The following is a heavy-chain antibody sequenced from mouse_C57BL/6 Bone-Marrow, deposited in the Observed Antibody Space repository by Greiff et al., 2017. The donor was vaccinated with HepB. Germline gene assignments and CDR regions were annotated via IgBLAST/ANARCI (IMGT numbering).Heavy chain of an antibody. CDR2: FHPYNDDT. D-gene: IGHD2-4*01. J-gene: IGHJ4*01. CDR3: ARKAYYDYDGAMDY. CDR1: GYTFTTYP. V-gene: IGHV1-47*01. Sequence: QVQLQRSGAELVKPGASVKMSCKASGYTFTTYPIEWMKQNHGKSLEWIGNFHPYNDDTKYNEKFKGKATLTVEKSSSTVYLALSRLTSDDSAVYYCARKAYYDYDGAMDYWGQGTSVTVSS.